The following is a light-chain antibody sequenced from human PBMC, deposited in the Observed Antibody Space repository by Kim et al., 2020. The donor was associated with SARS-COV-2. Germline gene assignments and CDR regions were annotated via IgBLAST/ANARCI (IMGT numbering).Light chain of an antibody. CDR1: SRDVCGYNY. Sequence: GQSIAISFTGTSRDVCGYNYVSWYQQHPGKAPKRIIYDVSRPSGVSYRFSGSKSGNTASLTISGRQAEDEADFYCSSYTSNNTPLFGTGTKVTVL. CDR2: DVS. J-gene: IGLJ1*01. CDR3: SSYTSNNTPL. V-gene: IGLV2-14*04.